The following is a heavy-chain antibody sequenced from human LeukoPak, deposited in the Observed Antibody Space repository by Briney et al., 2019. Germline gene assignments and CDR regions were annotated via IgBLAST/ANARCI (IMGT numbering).Heavy chain of an antibody. J-gene: IGHJ6*02. D-gene: IGHD2-15*01. CDR3: ARGRAYCSGGSCYSRYYYGMDV. CDR1: GYTFTSYD. Sequence: ASVKVSCKASGYTFTSYDINWVRQATGQGLEWMGWMNPNSGNTGYAQKFQGRVTMTRNTSISTAYMELSSLRSEDTAVYYCARGRAYCSGGSCYSRYYYGMDVWGQGTTVTVSS. V-gene: IGHV1-8*01. CDR2: MNPNSGNT.